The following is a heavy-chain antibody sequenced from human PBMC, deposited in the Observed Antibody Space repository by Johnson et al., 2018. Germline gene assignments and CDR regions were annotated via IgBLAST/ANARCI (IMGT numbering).Heavy chain of an antibody. V-gene: IGHV3-9*01. CDR3: AKDIRGPPDYYYYYYMDV. CDR2: ISWDSGNI. J-gene: IGHJ6*03. Sequence: VQLVESGGGLVQPGRSLRLSCAASGFTFDVYAMHWVRQVPGKGLEWVSGISWDSGNIAYADSVKGRFTNSRDNAKNSLYLQMNSLRAEDTAFYYCAKDIRGPPDYYYYYYMDVWGKGTTVTVSS. CDR1: GFTFDVYA.